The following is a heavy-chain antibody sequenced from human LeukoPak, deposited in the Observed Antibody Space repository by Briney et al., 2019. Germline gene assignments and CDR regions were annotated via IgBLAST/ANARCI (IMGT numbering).Heavy chain of an antibody. CDR3: ARDLGPGQYYYYYIDV. CDR2: IKQDGSEK. V-gene: IGHV3-7*01. J-gene: IGHJ6*03. CDR1: EFTFSSYW. Sequence: GGSLRLSCAASEFTFSSYWMSWVRQAPGKGLEWVANIKQDGSEKYYVDSVKGRFTISRDNAKNSLYLQMNSLRAEDTAVYYCARDLGPGQYYYYYIDVWSKGTTVTVSS.